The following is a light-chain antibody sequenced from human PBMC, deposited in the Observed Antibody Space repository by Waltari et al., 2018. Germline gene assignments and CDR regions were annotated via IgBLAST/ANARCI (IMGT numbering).Light chain of an antibody. J-gene: IGLJ1*01. V-gene: IGLV3-1*01. CDR2: QNN. Sequence: SYELTQPPSVSVSPGQTANITCSGDKWGNKYVCWFQQKPGQSPLLVIFQNNRRPSGIPERFSGSNSGNTATLTISGTQVMDEADFYCQAWDSSTAVFGSGTKVTVL. CDR1: KWGNKY. CDR3: QAWDSSTAV.